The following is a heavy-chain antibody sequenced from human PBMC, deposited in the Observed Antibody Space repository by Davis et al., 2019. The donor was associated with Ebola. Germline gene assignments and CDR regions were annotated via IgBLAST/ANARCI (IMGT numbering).Heavy chain of an antibody. Sequence: GESLKISCAASGFTVSSNYMSWVRQAPGKGLEWVSVIYSGGSTYYADSVKGRFTISRDNSKNTLYLQMNSLRAEDTAVYYCARDAVLRDGYNPTFDYWGQGTLVTVSS. D-gene: IGHD5-24*01. V-gene: IGHV3-53*01. J-gene: IGHJ4*02. CDR2: IYSGGST. CDR3: ARDAVLRDGYNPTFDY. CDR1: GFTVSSNY.